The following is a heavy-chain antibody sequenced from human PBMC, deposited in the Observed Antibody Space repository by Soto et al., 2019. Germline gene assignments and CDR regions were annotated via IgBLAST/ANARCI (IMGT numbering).Heavy chain of an antibody. J-gene: IGHJ3*02. CDR1: GFTFDDYA. V-gene: IGHV3-9*01. CDR3: AKDIGYCSSTSCYFLSAFDI. Sequence: EVQLVESGGGLVQPGRSLRLSCAASGFTFDDYAMHWVRQAPGKGLEWVSGISWYSGSIGYADSVKGRFTISRDNAKNSLYLQMNSLRAEDTALYYCAKDIGYCSSTSCYFLSAFDIWGQGTMVTVSS. CDR2: ISWYSGSI. D-gene: IGHD2-2*01.